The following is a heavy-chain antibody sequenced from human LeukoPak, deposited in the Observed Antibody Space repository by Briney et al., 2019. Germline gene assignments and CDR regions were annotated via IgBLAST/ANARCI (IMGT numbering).Heavy chain of an antibody. J-gene: IGHJ4*02. CDR2: IHYTGNT. V-gene: IGHV4-59*01. CDR3: TRRTVTIHYFDY. D-gene: IGHD4-17*01. CDR1: SDSSSGYY. Sequence: SETLSLTCTVYSDSSSGYYWSWIRQPPGQGLEWIAYIHYTGNTNYNISLNSRITISVDTSNNQFSLKVTSVPAADTAVYYCTRRTVTIHYFDYWGQGALVSVSS.